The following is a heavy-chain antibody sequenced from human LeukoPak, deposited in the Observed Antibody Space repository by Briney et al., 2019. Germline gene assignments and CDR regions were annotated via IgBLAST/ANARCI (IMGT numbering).Heavy chain of an antibody. CDR3: ARAPNYYGSGSYFYYFDY. CDR1: GFTFDDYG. V-gene: IGHV3-20*04. Sequence: GGSLRLSCAASGFTFDDYGMSWVRQAPGKGLEWASGINWNGGSTGYADSVKGRFTISRDNAKKSLYLQMNSLRADDTALYYCARAPNYYGSGSYFYYFDYWGQGTLVTVSS. CDR2: INWNGGST. J-gene: IGHJ4*02. D-gene: IGHD3-10*01.